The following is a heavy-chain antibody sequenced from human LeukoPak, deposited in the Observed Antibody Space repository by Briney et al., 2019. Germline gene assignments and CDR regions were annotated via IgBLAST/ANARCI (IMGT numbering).Heavy chain of an antibody. V-gene: IGHV3-23*01. CDR1: GFTFSSYT. J-gene: IGHJ4*02. Sequence: GGSLRLSCAASGFTFSSYTMSWVRQAPGKGLEWVSAISGSGGSTYYADSVKGRFTISRDNSKNALYLQMNSLRAEDTAVYYCAKDLSGGRIDYWGQGTLVTVSS. CDR2: ISGSGGST. CDR3: AKDLSGGRIDY. D-gene: IGHD3-16*01.